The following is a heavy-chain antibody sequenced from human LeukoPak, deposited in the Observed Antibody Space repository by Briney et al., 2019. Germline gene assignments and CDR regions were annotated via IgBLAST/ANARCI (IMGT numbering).Heavy chain of an antibody. V-gene: IGHV4-4*07. CDR1: GGSISSYY. CDR3: ARDITMQRTDAFDI. D-gene: IGHD3-10*01. Sequence: SETLSLTCTVSGGSISSYYWSWIRQPAGKGLEWIGRIYTSGSTNYNPSLKSRVTISVDTSKNQFSLKLSSVTAADTAVYYCARDITMQRTDAFDIWGQGTMVTVSS. CDR2: IYTSGST. J-gene: IGHJ3*02.